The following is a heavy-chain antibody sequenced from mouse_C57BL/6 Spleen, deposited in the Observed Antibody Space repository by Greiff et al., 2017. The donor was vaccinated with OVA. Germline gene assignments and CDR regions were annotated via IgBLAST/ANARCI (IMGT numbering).Heavy chain of an antibody. D-gene: IGHD2-1*01. CDR2: IDPSDSYT. V-gene: IGHV1-59*01. CDR1: GYTFTSYW. J-gene: IGHJ3*01. CDR3: AREDGKYVDY. Sequence: QVQLKQPGAELVRPGASVKLSCKASGYTFTSYWMHWVKQRPGQGLEWIGVIDPSDSYTNYNQKFKGKATLTVDTASSTAYMQLSSLTSEDSAVYYCAREDGKYVDYWGQGTPVTVSA.